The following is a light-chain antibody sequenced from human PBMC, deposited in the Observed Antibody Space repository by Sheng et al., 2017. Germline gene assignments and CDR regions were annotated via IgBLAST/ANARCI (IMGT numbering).Light chain of an antibody. V-gene: IGKV1-39*01. CDR1: QSISTY. CDR2: AAS. Sequence: DIHMTQSPSSLSASVGDRVTIACRASQSISTYLNWYQQKPGKVPKLLIYAASTLQSGVPSRFSGSGSGTDFTLTISRLQPEDFATYYCQQSYNTPMYTFGQGTKLEIK. J-gene: IGKJ2*01. CDR3: QQSYNTPMYT.